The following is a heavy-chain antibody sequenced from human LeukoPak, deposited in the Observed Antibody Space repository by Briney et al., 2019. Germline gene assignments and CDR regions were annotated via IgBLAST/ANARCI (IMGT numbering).Heavy chain of an antibody. D-gene: IGHD5-18*01. CDR2: IGSSSSYI. J-gene: IGHJ3*02. CDR1: LFTLSSYS. Sequence: PGWSVRLSCPACLFTLSSYSRNWVRQAPAKGLEGVSSIGSSSSYIYYADTVKGRFTISRDNAKNSLYLQMNSLRAEDTAVYYCARETDTAMADDAFNIWGQGTMVTVSS. CDR3: ARETDTAMADDAFNI. V-gene: IGHV3-21*01.